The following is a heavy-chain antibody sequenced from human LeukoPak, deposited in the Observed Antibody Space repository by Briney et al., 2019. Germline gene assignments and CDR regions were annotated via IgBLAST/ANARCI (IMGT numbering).Heavy chain of an antibody. J-gene: IGHJ4*02. CDR2: IYSGGST. Sequence: GGSLRLSCAASGFTVSSNYMSWVRQAPGKGLEWVSVIYSGGSTYYADSVKGRFTISRDNSKNTLYLQMNSLRAEDTAVYYCARDGYGDYDPFDYWGQGTLVTVSS. CDR1: GFTVSSNY. D-gene: IGHD4-17*01. V-gene: IGHV3-66*01. CDR3: ARDGYGDYDPFDY.